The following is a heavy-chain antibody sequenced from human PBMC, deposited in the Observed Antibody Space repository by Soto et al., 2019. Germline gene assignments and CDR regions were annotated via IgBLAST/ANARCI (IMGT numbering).Heavy chain of an antibody. J-gene: IGHJ4*02. CDR2: IYWDDDK. CDR3: ARLYCSGGSCYYDY. V-gene: IGHV2-5*02. D-gene: IGHD2-15*01. Sequence: QITLKESGPPLVKPTQTLTLTCTFSGFSLSTSGVGVGWIRQPPGKALEWLALIYWDDDKRYSPSLKSRLTITKDTSKNQVVLTMTNMDPVDTATYYCARLYCSGGSCYYDYWGQGTLVTVSS. CDR1: GFSLSTSGVG.